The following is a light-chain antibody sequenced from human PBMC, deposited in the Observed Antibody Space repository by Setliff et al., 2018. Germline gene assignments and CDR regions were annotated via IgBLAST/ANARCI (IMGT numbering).Light chain of an antibody. CDR1: SSDVGGYNY. V-gene: IGLV2-8*01. CDR2: EVS. CDR3: SSYAGSNTPYV. Sequence: QSVLTQPPPASGSPGQSVTISCTGTSSDVGGYNYVSWYQQHPGKAPKLMIYEVSKRPSGVPDRFSGSKSGNTASLTVSGLQAEDEADYYCSSYAGSNTPYVFGTGTRSPS. J-gene: IGLJ1*01.